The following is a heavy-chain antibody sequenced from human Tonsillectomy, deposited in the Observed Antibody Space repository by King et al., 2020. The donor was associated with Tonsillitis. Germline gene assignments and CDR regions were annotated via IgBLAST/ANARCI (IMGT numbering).Heavy chain of an antibody. CDR1: GYSISSGYY. Sequence: VQLQESGPGLVKPSETLSLTCAVSGYSISSGYYWGWIRQPPGKGLEWIGNVYHTGSTYYNPSLKSRVTISADTSKNQLSLKLTSATAADTAVYYCARVASTFDYWGQGTLVTVSS. J-gene: IGHJ4*02. V-gene: IGHV4-38-2*01. CDR3: ARVASTFDY. CDR2: VYHTGST.